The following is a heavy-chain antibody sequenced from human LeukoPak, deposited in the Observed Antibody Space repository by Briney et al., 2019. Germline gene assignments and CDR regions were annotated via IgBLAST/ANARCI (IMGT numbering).Heavy chain of an antibody. D-gene: IGHD6-13*01. V-gene: IGHV3-30*18. CDR3: AKEGQHGAPGGYYGMDV. J-gene: IGHJ6*02. Sequence: TGGSLRLSCAASGFTFSSYGMHWVRQAPGKGLEWVAVISYDGSNKYYADSVKGRFTISRDNSKNTLYLQMNSLRAEDTAVYYCAKEGQHGAPGGYYGMDVWGQGTTVTVSS. CDR2: ISYDGSNK. CDR1: GFTFSSYG.